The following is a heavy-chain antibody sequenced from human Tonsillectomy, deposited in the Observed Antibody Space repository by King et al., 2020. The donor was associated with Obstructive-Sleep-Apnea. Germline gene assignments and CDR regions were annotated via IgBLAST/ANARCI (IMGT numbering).Heavy chain of an antibody. CDR1: GFTFSDYP. Sequence: VQLVESGGGVVQPGRSLRLSCAASGFTFSDYPMHWVRQAPGKGLEWVAVISYDESNKYYADSVKGRFTISRDNSKNTLFLQMNSLRAEDTAVYYCARDKDIVVVPAAMGGNYFYYGLDVWGQGTTVTVSS. V-gene: IGHV3-30*04. CDR2: ISYDESNK. J-gene: IGHJ6*02. D-gene: IGHD2-2*01. CDR3: ARDKDIVVVPAAMGGNYFYYGLDV.